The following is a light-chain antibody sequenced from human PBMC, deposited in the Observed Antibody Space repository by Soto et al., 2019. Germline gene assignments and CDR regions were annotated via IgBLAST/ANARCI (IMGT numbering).Light chain of an antibody. J-gene: IGKJ4*01. V-gene: IGKV1-5*01. Sequence: DIKMSQSPSTLSASEGDRVTLTCRASQSIRTLLAWYQQKPGKAPKLLIYDASFLEGGVPSRFSGGGSGTDFTLTISGLQPDDFATYYCQQYHSYSSLTFGGGTKVDIK. CDR2: DAS. CDR3: QQYHSYSSLT. CDR1: QSIRTL.